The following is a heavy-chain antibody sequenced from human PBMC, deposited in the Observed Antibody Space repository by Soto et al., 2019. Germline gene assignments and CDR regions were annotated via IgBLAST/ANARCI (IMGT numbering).Heavy chain of an antibody. CDR3: AKDQCSVGRCYLLALVAFDI. Sequence: EVQLVESGGGLVQPGRSLRLSCAASGFTFDDYAMHWVRQAPGKGLEWVSGISWNSGSIGYADSVKGRFTISRDNAKNSLYLQLNSLRAEDTALYYCAKDQCSVGRCYLLALVAFDIWGQGTMATVSS. V-gene: IGHV3-9*01. CDR1: GFTFDDYA. D-gene: IGHD2-15*01. J-gene: IGHJ3*02. CDR2: ISWNSGSI.